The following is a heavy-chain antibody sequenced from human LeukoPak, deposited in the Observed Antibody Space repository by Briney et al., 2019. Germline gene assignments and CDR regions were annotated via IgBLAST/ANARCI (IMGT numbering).Heavy chain of an antibody. J-gene: IGHJ4*02. CDR3: ARGXDASMXXAXDX. V-gene: IGHV1-69*05. CDR2: IIPIFGTS. CDR1: GGSFNAYA. D-gene: IGHD5-18*01. Sequence: SVKVSCKASGGSFNAYAISWVRQAPGQGLEWMGGIIPIFGTSNYAQKLQGRVTISTDESTSTAYMEVSSLRSEDTAIYYCARGXDASMXXAXDXWGXGTLVTVSS.